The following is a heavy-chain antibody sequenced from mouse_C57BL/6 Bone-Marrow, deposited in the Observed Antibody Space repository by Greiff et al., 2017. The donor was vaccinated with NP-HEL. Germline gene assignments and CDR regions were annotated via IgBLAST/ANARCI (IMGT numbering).Heavy chain of an antibody. D-gene: IGHD1-1*01. CDR1: GYTFTSYW. J-gene: IGHJ1*03. Sequence: EVQLQQSGTVLARPGASVKMSCKTSGYTFTSYWMHWVKQRPGQGLEWIGAIYPGNSDTSYNQKFKGKAKLTAVTSASTAYMELSSLTNEDSAVYYCTRWGAQRDYGTYWYFGVWGTGATVTVSS. CDR2: IYPGNSDT. CDR3: TRWGAQRDYGTYWYFGV. V-gene: IGHV1-5*01.